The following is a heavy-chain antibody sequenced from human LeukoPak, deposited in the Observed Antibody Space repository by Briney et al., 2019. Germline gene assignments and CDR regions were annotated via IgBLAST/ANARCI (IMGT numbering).Heavy chain of an antibody. J-gene: IGHJ6*03. V-gene: IGHV4-39*07. Sequence: SETLSLTCTVSGGSISSSSYYWGWIRQPPGKGLEWIGSIYYSGSTYYNPSLKSRVTISVDTSKNQFSLKLSSVTAADTAVYYXARAAGRGGSRHYYYYMDVWGKGTTVTVSS. CDR1: GGSISSSSYY. D-gene: IGHD2-15*01. CDR3: ARAAGRGGSRHYYYYMDV. CDR2: IYYSGST.